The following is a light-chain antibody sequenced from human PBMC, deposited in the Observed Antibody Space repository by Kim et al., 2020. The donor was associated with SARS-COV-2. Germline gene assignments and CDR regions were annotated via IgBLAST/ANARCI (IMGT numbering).Light chain of an antibody. CDR3: LQDRFYPYT. CDR2: GAS. Sequence: SATGEDRVPIHCRASHDVGNVFGLYQQKPGNSPKVLIYGASSLQCGVSSRFSGSGSGTDFSLTISSLQPEYSATYYCLQDRFYPYTFGQGTKLEI. CDR1: HDVGNV. V-gene: IGKV1-6*01. J-gene: IGKJ2*01.